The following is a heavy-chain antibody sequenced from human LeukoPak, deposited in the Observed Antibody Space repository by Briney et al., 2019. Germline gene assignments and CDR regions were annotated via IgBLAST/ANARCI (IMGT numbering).Heavy chain of an antibody. CDR2: IYYSTNT. J-gene: IGHJ3*02. Sequence: PSETLSLTCSVSGDSTNSGNYYWSWIRQPPGKGLEWIGNIYYSTNTYYNPSLLGRVSISIDTSRNQFSLRVSSVTAADTAVYYCVGWQVAGAFEIWGQGTMVTVSS. CDR3: VGWQVAGAFEI. D-gene: IGHD6-19*01. CDR1: GDSTNSGNYY. V-gene: IGHV4-39*01.